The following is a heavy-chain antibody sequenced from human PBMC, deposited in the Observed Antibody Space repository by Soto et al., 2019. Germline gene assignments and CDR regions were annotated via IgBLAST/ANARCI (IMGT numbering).Heavy chain of an antibody. D-gene: IGHD6-19*01. J-gene: IGHJ3*02. V-gene: IGHV2-5*02. Sequence: QITLKESGPTLVKPTQTLTLTCTFSGFSLSTSGVGVGWIRQPPGKALEWLALIYWDDDKRYSPSLKSRLTIPKDTSKNPVVLTMTNMDPVDTATYYGAHRRRVAGTEDAFDIWGQGTMVTVSS. CDR3: AHRRRVAGTEDAFDI. CDR2: IYWDDDK. CDR1: GFSLSTSGVG.